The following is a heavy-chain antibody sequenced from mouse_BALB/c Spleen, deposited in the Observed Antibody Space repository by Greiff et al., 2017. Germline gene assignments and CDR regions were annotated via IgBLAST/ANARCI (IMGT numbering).Heavy chain of an antibody. D-gene: IGHD1-1*01. J-gene: IGHJ4*01. CDR2: ISSGSSTI. V-gene: IGHV5-17*02. CDR3: AREGYYGAMDD. CDR1: GFTFSSFG. Sequence: EVKLVESGGGLVQPGGSRKLSCAASGFTFSSFGMHWVRQAPEKGLEWVAYISSGSSTIYYADTVKGRFTISRDNPKNTLFLQMTSLRSEDTAMYYCAREGYYGAMDDWGQGTSVTVSS.